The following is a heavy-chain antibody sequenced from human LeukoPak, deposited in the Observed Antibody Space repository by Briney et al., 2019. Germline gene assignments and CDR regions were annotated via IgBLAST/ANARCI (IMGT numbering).Heavy chain of an antibody. V-gene: IGHV3-23*01. CDR2: ISPGGGPT. J-gene: IGHJ4*02. CDR3: TKGLVGALAFEY. D-gene: IGHD1-26*01. Sequence: GGSLRLSCAASGFTVSRNYMSWVRQAPGKGLEWVSGISPGGGPTYYADSVKGRFTISRDDSKNTLYLQMNNLRAEDTAVYYCTKGLVGALAFEYWGQGTLVTVSS. CDR1: GFTVSRNY.